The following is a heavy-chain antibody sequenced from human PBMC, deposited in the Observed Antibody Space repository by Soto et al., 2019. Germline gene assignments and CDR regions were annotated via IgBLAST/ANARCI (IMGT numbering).Heavy chain of an antibody. J-gene: IGHJ5*02. V-gene: IGHV1-69*01. Sequence: QVQLVQSGAEVKKSGSSVKVSCKASGGTFSSYAISWVRQAPGQGLEWMGGIIPIFGTANYAQKFQGRVTITADESTSTAYMELSSLRSEDTAVYYCARGIRGPAAICNWFDPWGQGTLVTVSS. CDR1: GGTFSSYA. D-gene: IGHD2-2*01. CDR3: ARGIRGPAAICNWFDP. CDR2: IIPIFGTA.